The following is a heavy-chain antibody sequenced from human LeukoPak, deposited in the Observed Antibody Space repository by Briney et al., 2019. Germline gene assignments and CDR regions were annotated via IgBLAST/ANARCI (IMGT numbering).Heavy chain of an antibody. CDR3: ARDLEEYYYDSSGYIGY. CDR1: GFTFSSYW. J-gene: IGHJ4*02. Sequence: KPGGSLRLSCAASGFTFSSYWMSWVRQAPGKGLEWVANIKQDGSEKYYVDSVKGRFTISRDNAKNSLYLQMNSLRAEDTAVYYCARDLEEYYYDSSGYIGYWGQGTLVIVSS. V-gene: IGHV3-7*01. CDR2: IKQDGSEK. D-gene: IGHD3-22*01.